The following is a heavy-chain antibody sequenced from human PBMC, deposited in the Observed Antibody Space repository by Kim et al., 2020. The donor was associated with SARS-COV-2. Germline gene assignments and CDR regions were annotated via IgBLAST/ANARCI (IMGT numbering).Heavy chain of an antibody. D-gene: IGHD3-10*01. V-gene: IGHV3-30*04. CDR2: ISYDGSNK. CDR3: ARWTITMVRGAKIPRFDY. Sequence: GGSLRLSCAASGFTFSSYAMHWVRQAPGKGLEWVAVISYDGSNKYYADSVKGRFTISRDNSKNTLYLQMNSLRAEDTAVYYCARWTITMVRGAKIPRFDYWGQGTLVTVSS. J-gene: IGHJ4*02. CDR1: GFTFSSYA.